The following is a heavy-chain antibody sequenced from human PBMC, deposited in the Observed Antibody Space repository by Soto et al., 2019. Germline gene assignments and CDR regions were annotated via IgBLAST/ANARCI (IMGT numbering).Heavy chain of an antibody. D-gene: IGHD6-25*01. Sequence: PSETLSLTCTVSGDSISSGGYYWSWVRQHPGKGLEWIGYIDYSGSTYYNPSLRSRVTISVGTSKNQFSLKLNSVTAADTAVYYCARASSFLYDSGWTIDYWGQGTLVTVSS. CDR2: IDYSGST. CDR1: GDSISSGGYY. V-gene: IGHV4-31*03. CDR3: ARASSFLYDSGWTIDY. J-gene: IGHJ4*02.